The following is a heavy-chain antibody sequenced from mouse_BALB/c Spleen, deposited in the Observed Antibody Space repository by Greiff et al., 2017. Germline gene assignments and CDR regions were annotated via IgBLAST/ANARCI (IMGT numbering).Heavy chain of an antibody. CDR1: GFTFTSYG. Sequence: VQLEESGTGLVQPGESLSISCTASGFTFTSYGVHWVRQSPGKGLEWLGVIWSGGSTDYNAAIITRLSISKDNSKSQVFFKMNSLLANDTAIYYCARNLMITWYFDVWGAGTTVTVSS. CDR3: ARNLMITWYFDV. J-gene: IGHJ1*01. D-gene: IGHD2-3*01. V-gene: IGHV2-2*02. CDR2: IWSGGST.